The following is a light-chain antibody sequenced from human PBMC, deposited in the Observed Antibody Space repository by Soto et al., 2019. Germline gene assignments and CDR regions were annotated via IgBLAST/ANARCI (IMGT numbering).Light chain of an antibody. CDR1: SRDIGGYNY. Sequence: QSALTQPASVSGSPGQSITISCTGTSRDIGGYNYVSWYQQYPGKAPKLMIYHVSNRPSGVSDRFSGSKSGNSASLTISGLQAEDEADYYCSSYTTTSTYVFGTGTKVTVL. CDR2: HVS. J-gene: IGLJ1*01. CDR3: SSYTTTSTYV. V-gene: IGLV2-14*01.